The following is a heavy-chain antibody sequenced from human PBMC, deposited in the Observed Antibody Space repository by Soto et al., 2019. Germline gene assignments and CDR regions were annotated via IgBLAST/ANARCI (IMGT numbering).Heavy chain of an antibody. V-gene: IGHV4-34*01. D-gene: IGHD6-13*01. CDR1: GGSFSGYY. CDR2: ITRSGSN. CDR3: VRALAAVQG. Sequence: QVQLQQWGAGLLKPSETLSLTSAVYGGSFSGYYWGWIRQPSGKGLEWSGEITRSGSNNYNPSLKSRVNLSVDTSKQQFSLSLTSVTAADTGVYLCVRALAAVQGWGQGTLVTVSS. J-gene: IGHJ4*02.